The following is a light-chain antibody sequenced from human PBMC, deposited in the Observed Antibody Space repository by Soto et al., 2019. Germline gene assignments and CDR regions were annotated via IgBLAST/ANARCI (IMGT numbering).Light chain of an antibody. CDR1: NIGSKS. CDR3: QVWDSSSDHTGV. V-gene: IGLV3-21*02. Sequence: SYELPQPPSVSVAPGQTARITCGGNNIGSKSVHCYQQKPGQAPVLVVYDDSDRPAGIPERFSGSNAGNTATLTISRVEAGDEADYYCQVWDSSSDHTGVFGGGTKLTVL. J-gene: IGLJ3*02. CDR2: DDS.